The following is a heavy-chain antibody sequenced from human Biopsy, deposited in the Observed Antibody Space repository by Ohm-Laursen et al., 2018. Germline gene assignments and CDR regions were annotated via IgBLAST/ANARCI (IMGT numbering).Heavy chain of an antibody. CDR1: GFSLRTSGIR. Sequence: TQTLTLTRTFSGFSLRTSGIRMSWVRQPPGKALEWLARIGWDDDEFYSTSLKARLTVSKDTSKNQVVLTLTNMDPVDTDTYYCARSRAYSFGALEYWGQGILVTVSS. V-gene: IGHV2-70*04. CDR3: ARSRAYSFGALEY. D-gene: IGHD5-18*01. CDR2: IGWDDDE. J-gene: IGHJ4*02.